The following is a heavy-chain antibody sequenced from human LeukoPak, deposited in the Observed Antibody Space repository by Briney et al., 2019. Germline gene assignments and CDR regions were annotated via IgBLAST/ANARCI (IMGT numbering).Heavy chain of an antibody. CDR1: GYSFTSYW. CDR2: IYTGDSDT. V-gene: IGHV5-51*01. Sequence: GESLKISCKGSGYSFTSYWSGWVRQMPGKGLEWMGIIYTGDSDTRYSPSFQGQVTISSDKSISTAYLQWSSLKASDTAMYYCARQVVPAAISADYWGQGTLVTVSS. J-gene: IGHJ4*02. CDR3: ARQVVPAAISADY. D-gene: IGHD2-2*02.